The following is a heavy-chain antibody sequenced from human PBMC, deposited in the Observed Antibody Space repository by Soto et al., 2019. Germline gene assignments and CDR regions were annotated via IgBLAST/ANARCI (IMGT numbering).Heavy chain of an antibody. D-gene: IGHD6-6*01. CDR3: ARALVSPAARSSANYYYYYLDV. V-gene: IGHV3-7*01. CDR2: IKQDGSEK. CDR1: GFTFSSYW. Sequence: EVQLVESGGGVVQPGGSLRLSCAASGFTFSSYWMSWVRQAPGKGLEWVANIKQDGSEKYYVDYVKGRFTISRDNAKNSRYLQMNRLRAEDTAVYYGARALVSPAARSSANYYYYYLDVWGKGTTVTVSS. J-gene: IGHJ6*03.